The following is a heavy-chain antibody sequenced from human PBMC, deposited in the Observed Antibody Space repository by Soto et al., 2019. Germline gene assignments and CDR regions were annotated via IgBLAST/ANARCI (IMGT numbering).Heavy chain of an antibody. D-gene: IGHD4-4*01. Sequence: GGSLRLSCAGSGFTFTNYWIHWVRQVPWKGLEWVARINSDATSTRYADFVKGRLTISRDNAKNSIYLQMDNLGADDTAVYYCTRGGTTTTYWGLFSYLGQGALVTVSS. CDR2: INSDATST. CDR1: GFTFTNYW. CDR3: TRGGTTTTYWGLFSY. J-gene: IGHJ4*02. V-gene: IGHV3-74*01.